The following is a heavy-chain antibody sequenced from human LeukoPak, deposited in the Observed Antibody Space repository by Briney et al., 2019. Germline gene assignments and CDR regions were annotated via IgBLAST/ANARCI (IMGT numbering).Heavy chain of an antibody. V-gene: IGHV1-18*01. Sequence: ASVKVSCKASGYTFTSYGISWVRQAPGQGLEWMGWISAYNGYAKYAQNVQGRVTMTTDTSTSTAYMELRSLRSDDTAVYYCARNDPSGYDYWGQGTLVTVSS. D-gene: IGHD3-22*01. CDR2: ISAYNGYA. CDR1: GYTFTSYG. CDR3: ARNDPSGYDY. J-gene: IGHJ4*02.